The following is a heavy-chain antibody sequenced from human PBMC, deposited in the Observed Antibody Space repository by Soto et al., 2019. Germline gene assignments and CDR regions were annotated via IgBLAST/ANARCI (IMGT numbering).Heavy chain of an antibody. CDR3: ARDRRTWYGGYYNYYGMDV. V-gene: IGHV3-7*03. Sequence: EVQLVESGGGLVQPGGSLRLSCVASGFTYSSYWMSWVRQAPGKGLEWVANIKQDGNEKYYVDSVKGRFTISRDNAKNSLYLQMNSLRAEDTAVYYCARDRRTWYGGYYNYYGMDVWGQGTTVTVSS. D-gene: IGHD6-13*01. CDR2: IKQDGNEK. CDR1: GFTYSSYW. J-gene: IGHJ6*02.